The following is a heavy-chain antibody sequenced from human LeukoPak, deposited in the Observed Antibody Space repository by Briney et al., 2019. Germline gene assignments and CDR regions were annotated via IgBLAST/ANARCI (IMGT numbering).Heavy chain of an antibody. Sequence: SETLSLTCTVSGGSISSSSYYWGWIRQPPGKGLEWIGSIYYSGSTYYNPSLKSRVTISVDTSKNQFSLKLSSVTAADTAVYYCARDQGSGWYQHWGQGTLVTVSS. D-gene: IGHD6-19*01. CDR2: IYYSGST. CDR1: GGSISSSSYY. J-gene: IGHJ1*01. V-gene: IGHV4-39*07. CDR3: ARDQGSGWYQH.